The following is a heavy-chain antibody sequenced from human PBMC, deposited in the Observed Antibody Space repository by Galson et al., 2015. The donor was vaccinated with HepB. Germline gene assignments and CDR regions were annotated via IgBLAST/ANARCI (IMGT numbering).Heavy chain of an antibody. CDR1: GYTFSNYA. J-gene: IGHJ3*02. CDR3: VKAGYSSGWYDDAFDI. D-gene: IGHD6-19*01. Sequence: LRLSCAVSGYTFSNYAMSWVRQAPGKGLEWVSAISGSDSRTYYADSVKGRFTISRDNSKSTLYLQMNSLRAEDTAVYYCVKAGYSSGWYDDAFDIWGQGTMVTVFS. V-gene: IGHV3-23*01. CDR2: ISGSDSRT.